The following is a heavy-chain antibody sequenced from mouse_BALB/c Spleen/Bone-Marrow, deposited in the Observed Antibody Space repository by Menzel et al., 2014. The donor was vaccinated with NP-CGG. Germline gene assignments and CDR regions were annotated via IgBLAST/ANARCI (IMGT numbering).Heavy chain of an antibody. CDR3: AEITTAAYYVMDY. CDR2: IDPANGNT. V-gene: IGHV14-3*02. Sequence: EVQLQQSGAELVKPGASVKLSCTASGFNIKDTYIHWVKQRPEQGLEWIGRIDPANGNTKYDPKFQGKATITADTSSNTAYLQLGSLTSEDTAVYYCAEITTAAYYVMDYWGQGTSVTVSS. J-gene: IGHJ4*01. D-gene: IGHD1-2*01. CDR1: GFNIKDTY.